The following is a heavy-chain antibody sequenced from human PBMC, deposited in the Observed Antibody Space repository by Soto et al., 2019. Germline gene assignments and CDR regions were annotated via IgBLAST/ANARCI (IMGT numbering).Heavy chain of an antibody. CDR3: AAIVAMVDY. CDR2: ISAYNGNT. Sequence: QVQLVQSGAEVKKPGASVKVSCKASGYTFTSYGISWVRQAPGQGLEWMGWISAYNGNTNYAQKFQGRVTITADKSTSTAYMELSSLRSEDTAVYFCAAIVAMVDYWGQGTLVTVSS. D-gene: IGHD2-21*01. V-gene: IGHV1-18*01. CDR1: GYTFTSYG. J-gene: IGHJ4*02.